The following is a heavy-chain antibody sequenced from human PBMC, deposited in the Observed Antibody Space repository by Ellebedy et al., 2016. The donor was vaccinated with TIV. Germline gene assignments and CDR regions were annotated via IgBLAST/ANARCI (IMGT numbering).Heavy chain of an antibody. J-gene: IGHJ3*02. CDR2: ISYDGSNK. CDR1: GFTFSSYA. Sequence: GESLKISCAASGFTFSSYAMHWVRQAPGKGLEWVAVISYDGSNKYYADSVKGRFTISRDNSKNTLYLQMNSLRAEDTAVYYCARDLGRDGYSPLGAFDIWGQGTMVTVSS. V-gene: IGHV3-30-3*01. CDR3: ARDLGRDGYSPLGAFDI. D-gene: IGHD5-24*01.